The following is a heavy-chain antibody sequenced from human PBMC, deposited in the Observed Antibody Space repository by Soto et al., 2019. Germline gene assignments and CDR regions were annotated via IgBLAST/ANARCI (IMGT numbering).Heavy chain of an antibody. CDR3: ARRLYYDSSGFEGGGMDV. CDR2: IYYSGST. J-gene: IGHJ6*02. CDR1: GGSISSSSYY. V-gene: IGHV4-39*01. Sequence: PSETLSLTCTVSGGSISSSSYYWGWIRHPPGKGLEWIGSIYYSGSTYYNPSLKSRVTISVDTSKNPFSLKLSSVTAADTAVYYCARRLYYDSSGFEGGGMDVWGQGTTVTVSS. D-gene: IGHD3-22*01.